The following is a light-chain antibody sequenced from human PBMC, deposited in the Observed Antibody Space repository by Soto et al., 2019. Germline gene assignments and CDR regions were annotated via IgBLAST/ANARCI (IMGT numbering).Light chain of an antibody. CDR2: KAS. V-gene: IGKV1-5*03. CDR3: QQYNSLWT. J-gene: IGKJ1*01. CDR1: QSISSW. Sequence: DIQMTQSPSTLSASVGDRVTITCRASQSISSWLAWYQQKPGKAPKLLIYKASSLESGVPSRFSGSGSGPEFTLTISSLQPDDFATYYCQQYNSLWTFGQGTKVEIK.